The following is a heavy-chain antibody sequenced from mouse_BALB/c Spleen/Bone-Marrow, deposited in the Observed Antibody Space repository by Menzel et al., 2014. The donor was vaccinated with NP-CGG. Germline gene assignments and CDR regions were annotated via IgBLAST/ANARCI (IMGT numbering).Heavy chain of an antibody. J-gene: IGHJ2*01. D-gene: IGHD1-1*01. Sequence: EVHLVESGGGLVQPGGSRKLSCAASGFTFSSFGLHWVRQAPEKGLEWVTYISSGSSTIYYTDTVKGRFTISRDNPMNYLFLQMPSLLSEDTAMYYCARRYYGTRFSYFDYWGQGTTLPVSS. V-gene: IGHV5-17*02. CDR1: GFTFSSFG. CDR3: ARRYYGTRFSYFDY. CDR2: ISSGSSTI.